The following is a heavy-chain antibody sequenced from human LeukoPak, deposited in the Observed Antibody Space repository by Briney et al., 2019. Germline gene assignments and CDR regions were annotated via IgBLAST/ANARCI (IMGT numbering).Heavy chain of an antibody. CDR3: AKDSQYDSSGSLGY. J-gene: IGHJ4*02. Sequence: GGSLRLSCAASGFTFSSSGMHWVRQAPGKGLEWVAFIRYDGSNKYYADSVKGRFTISRDNSKNTLYLQMDSLRAEDTALYYCAKDSQYDSSGSLGYWGQGTLVTVSS. V-gene: IGHV3-30*02. CDR2: IRYDGSNK. CDR1: GFTFSSSG. D-gene: IGHD3-22*01.